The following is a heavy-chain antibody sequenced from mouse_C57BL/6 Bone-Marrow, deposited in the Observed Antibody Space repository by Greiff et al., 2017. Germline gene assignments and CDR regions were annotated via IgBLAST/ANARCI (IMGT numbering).Heavy chain of an antibody. CDR2: MHPNGGSP. J-gene: IGHJ4*01. D-gene: IGHD2-4*01. Sequence: QVQLQQPGAELVKPGASVKLSCKASGYTFTNYWMHWVKQRPGQGLEWIGMMHPNGGSPDYNEKFKSEATLSVDKSSRTAYMELSSLASEDSAVYYCARSYDYDDYTMDYWGQGTSVTLSS. CDR1: GYTFTNYW. CDR3: ARSYDYDDYTMDY. V-gene: IGHV1-64*01.